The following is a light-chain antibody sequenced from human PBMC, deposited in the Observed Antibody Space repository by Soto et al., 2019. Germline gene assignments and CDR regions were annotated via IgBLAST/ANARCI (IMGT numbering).Light chain of an antibody. V-gene: IGKV2D-29*01. Sequence: DIVMTQTPISLSVTPGQPTSISCKSSQSLLHSDGKTYLSWYLQKPGQPPQLLISEVSNRFSGGPDRFSGSGSGTDFTLNISRVEADDVGVYYCMQSLELPRTFGQGTKVEIK. J-gene: IGKJ1*01. CDR1: QSLLHSDGKTY. CDR3: MQSLELPRT. CDR2: EVS.